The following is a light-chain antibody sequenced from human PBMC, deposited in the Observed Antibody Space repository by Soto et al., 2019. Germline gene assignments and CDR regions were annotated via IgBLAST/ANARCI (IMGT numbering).Light chain of an antibody. CDR2: GAS. CDR1: QSVDSSF. Sequence: EIVLTQSPGSLSLSPGERATLSCRASQSVDSSFFAWYQQKPGQAPRLLIYGASNRATGIPDRFSGSGSGTDFTLTISRLEPEDFALYYCQQYVSSVTFGQGTKVEIK. CDR3: QQYVSSVT. V-gene: IGKV3-20*01. J-gene: IGKJ1*01.